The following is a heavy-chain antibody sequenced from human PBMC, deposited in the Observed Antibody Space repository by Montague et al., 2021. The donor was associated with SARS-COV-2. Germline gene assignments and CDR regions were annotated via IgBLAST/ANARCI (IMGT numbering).Heavy chain of an antibody. CDR1: GGSISSSNYY. V-gene: IGHV4-39*01. J-gene: IGHJ3*02. D-gene: IGHD3-3*01. CDR2: IYYSGST. Sequence: SETLSLTCTVSGGSISSSNYYWGWIRQPPGKGLEWVGSIYYSGSTYYTPSLKSQVTISVDTSKNQFSLRLSSVTAADTAVYYCARHSGRDTIFGVVIIFDAFDIWGQGTMVTVSS. CDR3: ARHSGRDTIFGVVIIFDAFDI.